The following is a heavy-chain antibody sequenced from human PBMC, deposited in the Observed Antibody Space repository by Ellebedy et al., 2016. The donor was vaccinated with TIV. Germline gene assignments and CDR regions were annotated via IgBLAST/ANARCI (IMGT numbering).Heavy chain of an antibody. V-gene: IGHV3-15*01. Sequence: GGSLRLXXAASGFTLSNAWMSWVRQAPGKGLEWVGRIKSKTDGGTTDYAAPVKGRFTISRDDSKNTLYLQMNSLKTEDTAVYYCTTGTVWSYGSFDYWGQGTLVTVSS. CDR3: TTGTVWSYGSFDY. CDR2: IKSKTDGGTT. CDR1: GFTLSNAW. J-gene: IGHJ4*02. D-gene: IGHD5-18*01.